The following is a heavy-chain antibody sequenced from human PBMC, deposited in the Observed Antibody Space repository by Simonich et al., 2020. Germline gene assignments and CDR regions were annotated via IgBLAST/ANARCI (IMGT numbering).Heavy chain of an antibody. J-gene: IGHJ4*02. CDR1: GYTFTGYY. Sequence: QVQLVQSGAEVKKPGASVKVSCKASGYTFTGYYMHWVRQAPGQGLELRGLINPTSGGTNYAHKFQGRVTMTRDTSISTVYMELSRLRSDDTAVYYCASSKRGYNWNDFDYWGQGTLVTVSS. V-gene: IGHV1-2*07. D-gene: IGHD1-1*01. CDR2: INPTSGGT. CDR3: ASSKRGYNWNDFDY.